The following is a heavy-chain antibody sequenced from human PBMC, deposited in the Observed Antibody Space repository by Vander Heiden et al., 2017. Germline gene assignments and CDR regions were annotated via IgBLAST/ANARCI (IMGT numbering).Heavy chain of an antibody. CDR1: GFSFSNYD. D-gene: IGHD7-27*01. CDR2: VDTAGDT. CDR3: ARVRWGSYES. V-gene: IGHV3-13*01. Sequence: EVQLVESGGGLVQPGGSLRISCAASGFSFSNYDMHWVRQVTGKGLEWVSAVDTAGDTCYPASVKGRFTISREDATNSLYLQMNSLRAGDTAVYYCARVRWGSYESWGQGTLVTVSS. J-gene: IGHJ5*02.